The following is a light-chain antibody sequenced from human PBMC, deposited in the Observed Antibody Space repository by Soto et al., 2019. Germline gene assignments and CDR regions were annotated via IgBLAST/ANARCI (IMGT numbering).Light chain of an antibody. CDR1: QSISRN. J-gene: IGKJ1*01. CDR3: QQNYTTPRT. Sequence: IQMTQSPSSLSVSVGDRVTITCRASQSISRNLNWYQQKPGKAPELLIYTASNLESGVPARFSGSGSGTEFTLTITSLQPEDFAIYYCQQNYTTPRTFGQGTKVDI. V-gene: IGKV1-39*01. CDR2: TAS.